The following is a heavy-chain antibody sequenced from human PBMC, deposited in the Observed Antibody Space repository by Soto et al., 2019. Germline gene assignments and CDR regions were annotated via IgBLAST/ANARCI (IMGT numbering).Heavy chain of an antibody. CDR1: GLTFNNYA. J-gene: IGHJ4*02. CDR3: AKDRLGGNFDY. Sequence: GGPLRVSWAASGLTFNNYAMNWVLQATGKGLEWVATISGTGGSTYYADSVKGRFTISRDNSKNTLYLQMNSLRVEDTAVYYYAKDRLGGNFDYWGQGTQVTVSS. V-gene: IGHV3-23*01. CDR2: ISGTGGST.